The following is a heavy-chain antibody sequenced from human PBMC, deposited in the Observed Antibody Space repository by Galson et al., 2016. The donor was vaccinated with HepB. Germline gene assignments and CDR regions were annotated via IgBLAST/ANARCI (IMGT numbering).Heavy chain of an antibody. CDR1: GFTFSSYT. V-gene: IGHV3-21*01. Sequence: SLRLSCAASGFTFSSYTMNWVRQAPGKGLEWVSSISTSSSDIYYADSVKGRFTISRDNAKNSLYLQMNSLRAEDTAVYYFARYWYFDLWGRGTLVIVSS. CDR2: ISTSSSDI. J-gene: IGHJ2*01. CDR3: ARYWYFDL.